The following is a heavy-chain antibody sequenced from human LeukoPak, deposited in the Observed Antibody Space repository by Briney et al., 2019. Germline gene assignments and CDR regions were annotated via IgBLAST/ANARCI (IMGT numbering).Heavy chain of an antibody. CDR1: GFTFSSYG. J-gene: IGHJ3*02. V-gene: IGHV3-33*01. D-gene: IGHD2-2*01. CDR2: IWYDGSNK. CDR3: ARDSQDIVVVPVSSDAFDI. Sequence: GGSLRLSCAASGFTFSSYGMHWVRQAPGKGLEWVAVIWYDGSNKYYADSVKGRFTISRDNSKNTLYLQMNSLRAEDTAVYYCARDSQDIVVVPVSSDAFDIWGQGTMVTVSS.